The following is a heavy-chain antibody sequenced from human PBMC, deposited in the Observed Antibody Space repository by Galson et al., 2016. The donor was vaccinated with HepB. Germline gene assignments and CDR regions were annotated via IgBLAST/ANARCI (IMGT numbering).Heavy chain of an antibody. CDR2: ISSSNSYS. V-gene: IGHV3-11*06. CDR3: ARDLIAAAGYYYYGMDV. CDR1: GFTFSDYY. D-gene: IGHD6-13*01. J-gene: IGHJ6*02. Sequence: SLRLSCAASGFTFSDYYMSWIRQAPGKGLEWVSYISSSNSYSSYADPVRGRFTISRDNAKNSLYLQMNSLRAEDTGVYFCARDLIAAAGYYYYGMDVWGRGTTVTVSS.